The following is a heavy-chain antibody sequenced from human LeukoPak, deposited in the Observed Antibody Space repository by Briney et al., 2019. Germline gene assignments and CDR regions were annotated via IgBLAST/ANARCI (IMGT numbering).Heavy chain of an antibody. V-gene: IGHV1-69*13. Sequence: AASVKVSCKASGGTFSSYAISWVRQAPGQGLEWMGGIIPIFGTANYAQKFQGRVTITADESTSTAYMELSSLRSEDTAVYYCASTDYYYGMDVWGQGTTVTVSS. CDR2: IIPIFGTA. J-gene: IGHJ6*02. CDR3: ASTDYYYGMDV. CDR1: GGTFSSYA.